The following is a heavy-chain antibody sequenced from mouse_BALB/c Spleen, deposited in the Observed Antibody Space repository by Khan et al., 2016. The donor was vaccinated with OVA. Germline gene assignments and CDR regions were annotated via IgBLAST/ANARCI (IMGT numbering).Heavy chain of an antibody. CDR3: SRSNGNYWFAY. J-gene: IGHJ3*01. Sequence: QIQLVQSGPELKKPGETVKISCKASGYTFTNYGMNWVKQAPGKGLKWMGWINTYTGEPTYADDFKGRFAFSLKTSASTAYLQINNLKNDDTATXFWSRSNGNYWFAYWGQGTLVTVSA. CDR1: GYTFTNYG. CDR2: INTYTGEP. D-gene: IGHD2-1*01. V-gene: IGHV9-3-1*01.